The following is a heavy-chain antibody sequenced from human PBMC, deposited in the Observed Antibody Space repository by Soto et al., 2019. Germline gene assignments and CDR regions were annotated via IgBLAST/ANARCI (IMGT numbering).Heavy chain of an antibody. Sequence: PGGSLRLSCAASGFTFSSYVMSWVRQAPGKGLEWVSTIIVSGGSTYYADSVKGRFTISRDNSKNTLYLQMNSLRAEDTALYYCAKENGETRNEFPVYYYYGLDVWGQGTTVTVSS. CDR1: GFTFSSYV. CDR2: IIVSGGST. J-gene: IGHJ6*02. V-gene: IGHV3-23*01. D-gene: IGHD2-21*01. CDR3: AKENGETRNEFPVYYYYGLDV.